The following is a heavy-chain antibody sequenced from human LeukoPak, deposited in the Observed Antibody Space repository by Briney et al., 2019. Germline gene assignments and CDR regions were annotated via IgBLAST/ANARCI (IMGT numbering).Heavy chain of an antibody. CDR2: IYSGGST. D-gene: IGHD3-22*01. CDR1: GFTVSSNY. Sequence: PGGSLRLSCAASGFTVSSNYMSWVRQAPGKGLEWVSVIYSGGSTYYADSVKGRFTISRDDSKNTAYLQMNSLKTEDTAVYYCTSLNYYDSSADWGQGTLVTVSS. CDR3: TSLNYYDSSAD. V-gene: IGHV3-66*01. J-gene: IGHJ1*01.